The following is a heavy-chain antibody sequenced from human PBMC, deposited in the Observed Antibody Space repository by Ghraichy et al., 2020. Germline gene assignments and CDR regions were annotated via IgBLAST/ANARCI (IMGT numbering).Heavy chain of an antibody. Sequence: SETLSLTCTVSGGSISSSHYYYAWIRQPPGKELEWIASMYSNGNTYYNPSLKSRVAISVATAKNQFSLTLSSMTAADTAVYYCARVMIYASGIDSWGQGTLVTVSS. D-gene: IGHD3-10*01. CDR2: MYSNGNT. J-gene: IGHJ4*02. V-gene: IGHV4-39*01. CDR3: ARVMIYASGIDS. CDR1: GGSISSSHYY.